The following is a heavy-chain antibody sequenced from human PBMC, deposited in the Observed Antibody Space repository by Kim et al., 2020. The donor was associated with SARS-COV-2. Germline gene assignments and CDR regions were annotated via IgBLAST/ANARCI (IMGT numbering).Heavy chain of an antibody. D-gene: IGHD2-15*01. CDR1: GGSFSGYY. CDR2: INHSGST. Sequence: SETLSLTCAVYGGSFSGYYWSWIRQPPGKGLEWIGEINHSGSTNYNPSLKSRVTISVDTSKNQFFLQLSSVTAADTAVYYCARASNCSGGSCPPHIDYWGQGTLVTVSS. V-gene: IGHV4-34*01. CDR3: ARASNCSGGSCPPHIDY. J-gene: IGHJ4*02.